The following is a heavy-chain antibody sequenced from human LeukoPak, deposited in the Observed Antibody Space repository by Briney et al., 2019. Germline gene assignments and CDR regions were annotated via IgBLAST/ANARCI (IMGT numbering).Heavy chain of an antibody. J-gene: IGHJ4*02. CDR2: IYYSGST. V-gene: IGHV4-59*01. D-gene: IGHD2-21*01. CDR1: GGFISSYY. Sequence: PSETLSLTCTVSGGFISSYYWSWIRQPPGKGLEWIGYIYYSGSTNYNPSLKSRVTMSVGTSNNHFSLTLRSVTAADAAVYYCTRAEYCGGDCYRDYWGQGTLVIVSS. CDR3: TRAEYCGGDCYRDY.